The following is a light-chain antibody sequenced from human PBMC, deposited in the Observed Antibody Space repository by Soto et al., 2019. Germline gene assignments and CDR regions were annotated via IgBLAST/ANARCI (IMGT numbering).Light chain of an antibody. CDR3: VSFTTSKSYV. CDR1: SSDVGAYIF. CDR2: DIT. V-gene: IGLV2-14*01. Sequence: QSALTQPASVSGSPGQSITISCTGTSSDVGAYIFVSWYQQYPGKAPKLMIYDITNRPSRVSNRFSGSKAGNTASLTISGLQAEDEADYYCVSFTTSKSYVFGTGTKVTVL. J-gene: IGLJ1*01.